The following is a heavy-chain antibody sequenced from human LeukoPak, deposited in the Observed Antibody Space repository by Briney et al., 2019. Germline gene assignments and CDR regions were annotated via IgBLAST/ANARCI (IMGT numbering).Heavy chain of an antibody. Sequence: SETLSLTCTVSGGSISSYYWSWIRQPPGKGLEWIGYIYYSGSTNYNPSLKSRVTISVDTSKNQFSLKLSSVTAADTAVYYCARFNYYYGMDVWGQGTTATVSS. V-gene: IGHV4-59*08. CDR1: GGSISSYY. CDR3: ARFNYYYGMDV. CDR2: IYYSGST. J-gene: IGHJ6*02.